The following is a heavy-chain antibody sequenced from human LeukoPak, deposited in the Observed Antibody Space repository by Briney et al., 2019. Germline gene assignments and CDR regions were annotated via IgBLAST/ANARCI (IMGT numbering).Heavy chain of an antibody. CDR1: GDSISTYY. J-gene: IGHJ6*03. Sequence: PSETLSLTCTVSGDSISTYYWSWIRQPPGKGLEWIGYIYYSGSTNYNPSLKSRITISIDTSQNHFSLNLISVTAADTAIYYCAGAITPSYYYMAFWDRGATVTVSS. CDR2: IYYSGST. D-gene: IGHD5-24*01. CDR3: AGAITPSYYYMAF. V-gene: IGHV4-59*08.